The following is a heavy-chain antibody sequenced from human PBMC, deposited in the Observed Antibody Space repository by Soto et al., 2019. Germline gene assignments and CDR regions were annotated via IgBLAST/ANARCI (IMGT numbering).Heavy chain of an antibody. CDR3: RGMKPEDAFDI. D-gene: IGHD3-16*01. Sequence: GGSLRLSCAASGFTFSDSALHWVRQASGRGLEWVGRIRSKTDNYATAYAASLKGRFTISRDDSKNTAYLEMNNLKTEDTAVYYCRGMKPEDAFDIWGPGTMVTVSS. CDR1: GFTFSDSA. CDR2: IRSKTDNYAT. V-gene: IGHV3-73*01. J-gene: IGHJ3*02.